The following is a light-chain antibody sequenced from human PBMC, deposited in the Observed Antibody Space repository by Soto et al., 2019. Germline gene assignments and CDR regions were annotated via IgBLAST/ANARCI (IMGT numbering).Light chain of an antibody. J-gene: IGKJ3*01. V-gene: IGKV1-5*03. Sequence: DIQMTQSPSTLSASVGDRVPITCRASQSISSWLAWYQQKPGKAPKLLIYKASSLKSGVPSRFSGSGSGTQFTLTISSLRPDDFAAYYCQQYNSYSPVTFGPGTKVDIK. CDR1: QSISSW. CDR2: KAS. CDR3: QQYNSYSPVT.